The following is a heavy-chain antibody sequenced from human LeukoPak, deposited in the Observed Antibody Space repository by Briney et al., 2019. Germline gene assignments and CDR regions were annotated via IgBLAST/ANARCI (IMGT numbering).Heavy chain of an antibody. J-gene: IGHJ3*02. D-gene: IGHD3-22*01. CDR3: ARDLEDSSPFGAFDM. Sequence: GGSLRLSCAASGFTFSSYEMNWVRQAPGKGLEWVSYISSSGRTFYYADSVKGRFTISRDNGKNSLYLQMNSLRVEDTAVYYCARDLEDSSPFGAFDMWGQGTMVTVSS. CDR1: GFTFSSYE. CDR2: ISSSGRTF. V-gene: IGHV3-48*03.